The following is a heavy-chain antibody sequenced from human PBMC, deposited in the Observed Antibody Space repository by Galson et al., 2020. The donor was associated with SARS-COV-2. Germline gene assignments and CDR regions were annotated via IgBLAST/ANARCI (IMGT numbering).Heavy chain of an antibody. Sequence: SETLSLTCTVSGGSISSRSSVWGWIRQPPGKGLERIGSMHYSGNTYYNPSLKSQVTISVDTSKDQFSLKLTSVTAADTAVYYCARHAWFGELLAPFDYWGQGTPVTVS. V-gene: IGHV4-39*01. CDR2: MHYSGNT. D-gene: IGHD3-10*01. CDR1: GGSISSRSSV. J-gene: IGHJ4*02. CDR3: ARHAWFGELLAPFDY.